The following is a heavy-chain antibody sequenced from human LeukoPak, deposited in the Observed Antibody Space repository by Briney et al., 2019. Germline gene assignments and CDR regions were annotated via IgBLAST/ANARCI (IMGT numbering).Heavy chain of an antibody. CDR1: GFTFSDYY. CDR2: ISSSGSTI. CDR3: ASCPPVSGYCSSTSWYGDY. D-gene: IGHD2-2*01. V-gene: IGHV3-11*04. J-gene: IGHJ4*02. Sequence: GGSLRLSCAASGFTFSDYYMSWIRQAPGKGLEWVSYISSSGSTIYYADSVKGRFTISRDNAKNSLYLQMNSLRAEDTAVYYCASCPPVSGYCSSTSWYGDYWGQGTLVTVSS.